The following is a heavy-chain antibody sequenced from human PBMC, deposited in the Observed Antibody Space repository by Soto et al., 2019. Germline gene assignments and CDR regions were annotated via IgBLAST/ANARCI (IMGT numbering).Heavy chain of an antibody. Sequence: QVQLQESGPGLVKPSQTLSLTCTVSGGSIINGDTYLNWIRPHPEKGLEWMGYINYRGTTNYNPALKSRILISIDTSKNQFALRLTSVTDADTAVYYCARDAPGVAPYWGQGTLVTVSS. CDR1: GGSIINGDTY. V-gene: IGHV4-31*03. D-gene: IGHD2-15*01. CDR2: INYRGTT. CDR3: ARDAPGVAPY. J-gene: IGHJ4*02.